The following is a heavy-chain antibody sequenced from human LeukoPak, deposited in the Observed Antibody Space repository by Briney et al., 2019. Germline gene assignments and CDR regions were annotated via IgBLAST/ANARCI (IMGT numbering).Heavy chain of an antibody. J-gene: IGHJ6*03. CDR3: ARVAYYYDSSGYYPYYYYYYMDV. D-gene: IGHD3-22*01. CDR1: GGSFNGYY. Sequence: SETLSLTCAVYGGSFNGYYWSWIRQPPGKGLEWIGEINHSGSTNYSPSLKSRVTLSVDTSKNQFSLRLSSVAAADTAVYYCARVAYYYDSSGYYPYYYYYYMDVWGKGTTVTISS. V-gene: IGHV4-34*01. CDR2: INHSGST.